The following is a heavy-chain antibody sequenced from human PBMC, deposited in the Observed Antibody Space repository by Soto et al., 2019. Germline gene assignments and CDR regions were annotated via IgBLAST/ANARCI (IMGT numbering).Heavy chain of an antibody. V-gene: IGHV4-61*01. Sequence: SEPLSLPCTVSGGSFSSGSYYWSWIRQPPGKGLEWIGYIYYSGSTNYNPSLKSRVTISVDTSKNQFSLKLSSVTAADTAVYYCAADYYDSSGAGDFDYWGQGTLVTVSS. CDR3: AADYYDSSGAGDFDY. D-gene: IGHD3-22*01. CDR2: IYYSGST. J-gene: IGHJ4*02. CDR1: GGSFSSGSYY.